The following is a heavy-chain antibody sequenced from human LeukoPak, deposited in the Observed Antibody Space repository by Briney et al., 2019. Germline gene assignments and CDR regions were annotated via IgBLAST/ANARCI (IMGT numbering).Heavy chain of an antibody. CDR2: ISGSGGST. CDR1: GFTFSTYA. J-gene: IGHJ4*02. Sequence: GGSLRLSCAASGFTFSTYAMSWVRQAPGKGMEWVSTISGSGGSTYYADSVKDRFTISRDNSKNTLYLQMNSLRAEDTAVYYCAKAPGDYLYYFDYWGQGTLVTVSS. CDR3: AKAPGDYLYYFDY. V-gene: IGHV3-23*01. D-gene: IGHD4-17*01.